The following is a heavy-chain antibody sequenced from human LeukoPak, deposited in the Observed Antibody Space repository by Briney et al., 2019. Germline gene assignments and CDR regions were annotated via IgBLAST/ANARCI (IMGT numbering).Heavy chain of an antibody. CDR1: GYSFTTYW. D-gene: IGHD2-2*01. Sequence: GESLKISCKASGYSFTTYWIGWVRQMPGKGLEWMGIIYPGDSDTRYSPSFQGQVTISADKSISTAYLQWSSLKASDTAMYYCARRPLPRYCSSTSCSFDAFDIWGQGTMVTVSS. V-gene: IGHV5-51*01. CDR2: IYPGDSDT. CDR3: ARRPLPRYCSSTSCSFDAFDI. J-gene: IGHJ3*02.